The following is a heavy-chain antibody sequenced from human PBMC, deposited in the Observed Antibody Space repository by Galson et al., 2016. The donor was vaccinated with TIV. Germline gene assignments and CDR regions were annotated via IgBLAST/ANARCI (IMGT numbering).Heavy chain of an antibody. CDR3: VKTQVDILVTPGATAGYYFAN. Sequence: SLRLSCAASGFTFNNNAMSWVRQAPGRGLEWISTINPTGGDAYYADSLKGRFTISRDDSRNTLFLQMRSLRVDDKALSYFVKTQVDILVTPGATAGYYFANWGQGTLVTVSS. D-gene: IGHD2-15*01. V-gene: IGHV3-23*01. CDR1: GFTFNNNA. J-gene: IGHJ4*02. CDR2: INPTGGDA.